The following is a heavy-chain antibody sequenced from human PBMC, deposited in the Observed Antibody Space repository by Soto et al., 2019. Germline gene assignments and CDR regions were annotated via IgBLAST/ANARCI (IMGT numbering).Heavy chain of an antibody. D-gene: IGHD3-10*01. V-gene: IGHV5-51*01. CDR3: ARPYYYGSGSYFFDY. Sequence: GESLKISCKGSGYNFATHWIGWVRQMPGKGLQWMGIIYPGDSDSRYSPSFQGQVTVSADKSISTAYLQWSSLKASDTAMYYCARPYYYGSGSYFFDYWGQGTLVTVSS. CDR2: IYPGDSDS. CDR1: GYNFATHW. J-gene: IGHJ4*02.